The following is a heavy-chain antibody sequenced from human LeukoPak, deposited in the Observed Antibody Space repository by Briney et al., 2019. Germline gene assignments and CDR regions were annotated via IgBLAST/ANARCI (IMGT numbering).Heavy chain of an antibody. Sequence: SETLSLTCTVSGGSISSYYWSWIRQPPGKGLEWLAYISDIGSINYNPSLKSRVTISLDTSKNQFSLKLSSVTAADTAVYYCAGHHPRNTVDFWGQGTLVTVSS. CDR1: GGSISSYY. V-gene: IGHV4-59*08. J-gene: IGHJ4*02. CDR2: ISDIGSI. CDR3: AGHHPRNTVDF. D-gene: IGHD2-8*02.